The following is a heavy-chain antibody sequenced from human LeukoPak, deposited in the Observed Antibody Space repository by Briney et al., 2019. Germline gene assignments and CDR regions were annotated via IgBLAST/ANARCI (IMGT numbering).Heavy chain of an antibody. CDR1: GGSISSSSYY. Sequence: PSDTLSLTCTFSGGSISSSSYYWGWIRQPPGKALKWIGSIYYSGSTYYNPSLKSRVTISVDTSNNQFSLKLSSVTAADTAVYYCGGSGWYEGWFDPWGQGTLVTVSS. CDR3: GGSGWYEGWFDP. J-gene: IGHJ5*02. CDR2: IYYSGST. D-gene: IGHD6-19*01. V-gene: IGHV4-39*01.